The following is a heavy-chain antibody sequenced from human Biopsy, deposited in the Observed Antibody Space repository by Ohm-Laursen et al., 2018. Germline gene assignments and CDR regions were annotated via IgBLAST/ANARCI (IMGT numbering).Heavy chain of an antibody. CDR2: ISNRGST. CDR1: GGSISSDY. D-gene: IGHD3-3*01. Sequence: PSETLSLTCTVSGGSISSDYWSWIRQSPGKGLERIGYISNRGSTNYNPSLRGRVTISVDTSKNQFSLRLSSVTAADTAVFFCARLYRLDDYWNDDPPDAFDVWGQGTRVTVSS. J-gene: IGHJ3*01. CDR3: ARLYRLDDYWNDDPPDAFDV. V-gene: IGHV4-59*01.